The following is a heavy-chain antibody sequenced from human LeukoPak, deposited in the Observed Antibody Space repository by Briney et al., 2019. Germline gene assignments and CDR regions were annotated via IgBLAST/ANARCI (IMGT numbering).Heavy chain of an antibody. J-gene: IGHJ4*02. CDR2: INYSGAT. CDR1: GGSISSGNYY. Sequence: SETLSLTCSVSGGSISSGNYYWGWIRQPPGKGLEWIGNINYSGATPYNLSLKSRVTISIDTSKNQFSLRLTSVTAADTAVYYCARQDSGRSNFDYWGQGTLVTVSS. V-gene: IGHV4-39*01. D-gene: IGHD1-26*01. CDR3: ARQDSGRSNFDY.